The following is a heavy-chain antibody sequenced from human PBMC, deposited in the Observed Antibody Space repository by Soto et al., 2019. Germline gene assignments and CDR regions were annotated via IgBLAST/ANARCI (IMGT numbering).Heavy chain of an antibody. CDR3: ARGVKYGAYSRWFDP. CDR1: GYTFTSYD. CDR2: MNPNSGNT. Sequence: QVQLVQSGAEVKTPGASVKVSCKASGYTFTSYDINWVRQATGQGLEYLGWMNPNSGNTGYVQKFQGRVTMTRDTSISTAYMELSSLRSEDTAVYFCARGVKYGAYSRWFDPWGQGTLVTVSS. V-gene: IGHV1-8*01. J-gene: IGHJ5*02. D-gene: IGHD4-17*01.